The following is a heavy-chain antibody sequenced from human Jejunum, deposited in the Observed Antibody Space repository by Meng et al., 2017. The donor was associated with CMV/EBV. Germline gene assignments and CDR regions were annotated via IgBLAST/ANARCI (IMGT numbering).Heavy chain of an antibody. Sequence: HVHLLQAGPQVKKPGSSVRVSCNASVYTFVSYGICWVRQDPGQGLEWMGWFVNYVDTYPAPKFQGRVTMTTDTHTNTAFMELRSLTSDDTAVYYCAREGLVGDLRYFDLWGRGTLVTVFS. CDR2: FVNYVDT. CDR3: AREGLVGDLRYFDL. CDR1: VYTFVSYG. V-gene: IGHV1-18*01. D-gene: IGHD3-16*01. J-gene: IGHJ2*01.